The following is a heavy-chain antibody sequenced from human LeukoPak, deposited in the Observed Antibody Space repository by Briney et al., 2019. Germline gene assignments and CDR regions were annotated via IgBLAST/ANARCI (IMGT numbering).Heavy chain of an antibody. Sequence: GGSLRLSRAASGFTFRSYSMNWVRQAPGQGLEWVSSISSSNSLIYYADSVKGRFTISRDNSKNSLYLQMNSLRAEDTAVYYCARVPGDYWGQGILVTVSS. CDR1: GFTFRSYS. V-gene: IGHV3-21*01. D-gene: IGHD3-10*01. CDR2: ISSSNSLI. J-gene: IGHJ4*02. CDR3: ARVPGDY.